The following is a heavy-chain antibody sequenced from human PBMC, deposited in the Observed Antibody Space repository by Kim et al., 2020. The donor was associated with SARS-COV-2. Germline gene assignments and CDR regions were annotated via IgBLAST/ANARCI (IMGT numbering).Heavy chain of an antibody. CDR2: ISTSGGST. J-gene: IGHJ4*01. Sequence: GGSLRLSCAASGFTFGNYPMSWVRQAPGKGLEWVSSISTSGGSTYYADSVKGRFTISRDNSKNTLYLQMNSLKAEDAAVYYCAKGFDRSGYYYFFDYGG. CDR1: GFTFGNYP. D-gene: IGHD3-22*01. CDR3: AKGFDRSGYYYFFDY. V-gene: IGHV3-23*01.